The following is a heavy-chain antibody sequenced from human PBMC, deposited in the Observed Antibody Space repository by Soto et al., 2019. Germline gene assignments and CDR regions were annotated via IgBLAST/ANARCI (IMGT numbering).Heavy chain of an antibody. Sequence: SETLSLTCTVSGGSISSYYWSWIRQPPGKGLEWIGYIYYSGSTNYNPSIKSRVTILVDTSKNQFSLKLSSVTAADTAVYYCARDNRDWFDPWGQGTLVTVSS. CDR3: ARDNRDWFDP. CDR2: IYYSGST. V-gene: IGHV4-59*01. CDR1: GGSISSYY. J-gene: IGHJ5*02.